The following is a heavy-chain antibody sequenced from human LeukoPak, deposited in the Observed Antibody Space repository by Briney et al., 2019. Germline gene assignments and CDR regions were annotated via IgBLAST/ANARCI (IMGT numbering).Heavy chain of an antibody. J-gene: IGHJ4*02. CDR3: AREGVGVTGRNLGFEY. CDR2: IYRDGST. V-gene: IGHV3-53*01. Sequence: ETLSLTCAVSGGSISSSNWWSWVRQAPGKGLEWVSVIYRDGSTYYAASVKGRFTISRDNSKNTLFLQTNSLRAEDTAVYYCAREGVGVTGRNLGFEYWGQGTLVTVSS. CDR1: GGSISSSNW. D-gene: IGHD1-20*01.